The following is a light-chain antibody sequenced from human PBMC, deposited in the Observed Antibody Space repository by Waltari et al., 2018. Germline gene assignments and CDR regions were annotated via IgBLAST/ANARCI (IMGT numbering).Light chain of an antibody. CDR1: QSLSSN. V-gene: IGKV3-15*01. CDR2: GAS. Sequence: EMVMTQSPATLSVSPGERATLSCRASQSLSSNLAWYQQNPGQAPRPLIYGASTRATGIPARFSGSGSGTEFTLTISSLQSEDFAVYYCQQYNDWPRVTFGGGTKVEIK. CDR3: QQYNDWPRVT. J-gene: IGKJ4*01.